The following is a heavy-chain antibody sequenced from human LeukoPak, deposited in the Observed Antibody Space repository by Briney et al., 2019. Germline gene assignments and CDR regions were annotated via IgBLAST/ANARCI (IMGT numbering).Heavy chain of an antibody. Sequence: GGSLRLSCAASGFTFSNAWMNWVRQAPGKGLEWVGRIKSKTDGGTTDYAAPVKGRFTISRDDSKNTLYLQMNSLKTEDTAVYYCTTDVRKYDYVWGSYRYVYYWGQGTLVTVSS. D-gene: IGHD3-16*02. CDR3: TTDVRKYDYVWGSYRYVYY. J-gene: IGHJ4*02. CDR2: IKSKTDGGTT. V-gene: IGHV3-15*07. CDR1: GFTFSNAW.